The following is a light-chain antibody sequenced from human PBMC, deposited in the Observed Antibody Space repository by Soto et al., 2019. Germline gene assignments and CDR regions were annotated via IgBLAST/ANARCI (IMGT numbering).Light chain of an antibody. Sequence: QSALTQPASVSGSPGQSITISCTETSSDVGGYNYVSWYQQHPGKAPKPMLYDVSNRPSGVSNRFSGSKSGNTASLTISGLQAEDEADYYCSSYTSSSTLVFGGGTKLTVL. V-gene: IGLV2-14*01. CDR2: DVS. J-gene: IGLJ2*01. CDR3: SSYTSSSTLV. CDR1: SSDVGGYNY.